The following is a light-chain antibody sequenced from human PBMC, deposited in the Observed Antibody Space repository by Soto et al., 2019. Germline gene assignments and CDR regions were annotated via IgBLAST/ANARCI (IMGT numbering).Light chain of an antibody. CDR2: DVS. CDR1: SSDVGGYNY. V-gene: IGLV2-14*01. J-gene: IGLJ3*02. Sequence: QSALTQPASVSGSPGQSITISCTGTSSDVGGYNYVSWYQQHPGKAPKLMIYDVSNRPSGVSDRFSGSKSGNTASLTISGLQAEDEDDYYCSSYASSSTRVVFGGGTNLTVL. CDR3: SSYASSSTRVV.